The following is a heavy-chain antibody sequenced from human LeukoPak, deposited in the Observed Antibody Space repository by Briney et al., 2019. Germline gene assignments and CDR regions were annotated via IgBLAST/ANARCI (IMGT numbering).Heavy chain of an antibody. CDR1: GYSIGSGYY. CDR2: IYHSGST. D-gene: IGHD5-18*01. Sequence: SETLSLTCAVSGYSIGSGYYWGWIRQPPGKGLEWIGSIYHSGSTYYNPSLKSRVTISADTSKNQFSLKLSSVTAADTAVYYCARETGGYSYGPPAFDIWGQGTMVTVSS. V-gene: IGHV4-38-2*02. J-gene: IGHJ3*02. CDR3: ARETGGYSYGPPAFDI.